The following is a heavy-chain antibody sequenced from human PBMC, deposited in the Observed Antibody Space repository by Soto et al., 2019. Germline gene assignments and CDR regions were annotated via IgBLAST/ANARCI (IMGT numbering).Heavy chain of an antibody. D-gene: IGHD2-8*01. CDR1: GFTFSSHA. J-gene: IGHJ4*02. Sequence: GGSLRLSCAASGFTFSSHAMSWVRQAPGKRLDWVSSISPSSGSTYYADSVKGRFTISRDNSKNTLHLQMSSLRAEDTAVYYCARDSQTFSNWGQGTLVNVSS. CDR3: ARDSQTFSN. V-gene: IGHV3-23*01. CDR2: ISPSSGST.